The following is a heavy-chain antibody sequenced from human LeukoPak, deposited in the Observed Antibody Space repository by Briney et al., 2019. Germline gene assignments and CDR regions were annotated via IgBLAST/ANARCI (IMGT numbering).Heavy chain of an antibody. CDR3: ARNAAYCLDY. Sequence: SETLSLTCTVSGGSISSYYWSWIRQPPGKGLEWIGYIYYSGSTNYNPSLKSRVTISVDKSKNQFSLDLNSVTAADTAIYYCARNAAYCLDYWGQGTLVTVSS. V-gene: IGHV4-59*12. CDR2: IYYSGST. CDR1: GGSISSYY. J-gene: IGHJ4*02. D-gene: IGHD1-26*01.